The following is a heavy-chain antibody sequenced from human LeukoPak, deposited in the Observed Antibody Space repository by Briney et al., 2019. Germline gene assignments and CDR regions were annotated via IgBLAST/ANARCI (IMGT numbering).Heavy chain of an antibody. CDR2: ISSSSSYI. D-gene: IGHD2-15*01. CDR3: ARDLPEDFPPGGMDV. J-gene: IGHJ6*03. V-gene: IGHV3-21*05. Sequence: MPGGSLRLSCAASGFTFSTYSLNWVRQAPGKGLEWVSYISSSSSYIYYADSVKGRFTISRDNAKNSLYLQMNSLRAEDTAVYYCARDLPEDFPPGGMDVWGKGTTVTVSS. CDR1: GFTFSTYS.